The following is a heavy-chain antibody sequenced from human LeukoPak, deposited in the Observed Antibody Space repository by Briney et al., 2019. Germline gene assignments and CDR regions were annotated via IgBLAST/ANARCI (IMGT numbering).Heavy chain of an antibody. CDR2: IYYSGST. D-gene: IGHD3-9*01. CDR3: ARSPRYFSTGPHNWFDP. V-gene: IGHV4-59*01. J-gene: IGHJ5*02. Sequence: SETLSLTCTVSGGSISSYYWSWIRQPPGKGLEWIGYIYYSGSTNYNPSLKGRVTISVDTSKNQFSLKLSSVTAADTAVYYCARSPRYFSTGPHNWFDPWGQGTLVTVSS. CDR1: GGSISSYY.